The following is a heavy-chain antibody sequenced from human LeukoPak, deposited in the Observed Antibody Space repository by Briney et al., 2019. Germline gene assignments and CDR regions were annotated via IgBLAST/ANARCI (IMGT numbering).Heavy chain of an antibody. D-gene: IGHD6-19*01. CDR1: GFTFSSYS. Sequence: PGGSLRLSCAASGFTFSSYSMNWVRQAPGKGLEWVSSISSRSSYIDYADSLKGRFTISRDNAKNSLYLQMNSLRAEDTAVYYCARGKEPVAGSLSHFDYWGQGTLVTVSS. J-gene: IGHJ4*02. V-gene: IGHV3-21*01. CDR2: ISSRSSYI. CDR3: ARGKEPVAGSLSHFDY.